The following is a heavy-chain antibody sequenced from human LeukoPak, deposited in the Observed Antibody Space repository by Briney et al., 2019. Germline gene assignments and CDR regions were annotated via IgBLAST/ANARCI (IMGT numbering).Heavy chain of an antibody. V-gene: IGHV1-46*01. Sequence: ASVKVSCKASGYTFTSYYMHWVRQAPGQGLEWMGIINPSGGSTSYAQKFQGRVTMTRDTSTSTVHMELSSLRSEDTAVYYCARGGDTFGGVIVTPFDYWGQGTLVTVSS. CDR3: ARGGDTFGGVIVTPFDY. CDR1: GYTFTSYY. CDR2: INPSGGST. J-gene: IGHJ4*02. D-gene: IGHD3-16*02.